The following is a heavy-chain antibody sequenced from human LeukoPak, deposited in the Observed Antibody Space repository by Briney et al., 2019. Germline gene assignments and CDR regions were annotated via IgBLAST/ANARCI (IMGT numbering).Heavy chain of an antibody. CDR2: INGEVGT. CDR1: GFTFSNYW. CDR3: ARDLVYGSGSCGH. Sequence: GRSLRLSCAASGFTFSNYWMQWVRQALGQWLVLVSRINGEVGTSYADSVKGRFTISRDNAKNTVHLQMNSLRAEDTAVYYCARDLVYGSGSCGHWGQGTLVTVSS. V-gene: IGHV3-74*01. D-gene: IGHD3-10*01. J-gene: IGHJ4*02.